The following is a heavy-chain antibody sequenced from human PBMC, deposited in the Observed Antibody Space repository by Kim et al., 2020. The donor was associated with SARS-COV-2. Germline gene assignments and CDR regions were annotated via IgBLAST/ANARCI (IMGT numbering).Heavy chain of an antibody. CDR2: ISSSGSTI. D-gene: IGHD6-6*01. CDR1: GFTFSDYY. V-gene: IGHV3-11*01. J-gene: IGHJ4*02. CDR3: ARVNWGYSSSYFGSCDY. Sequence: GGSLRLSCAASGFTFSDYYMSWIRQAPGKGLEWVSYISSSGSTIYYADSVKGRFTISRDNAKNSLYLQMNSLRAEDTAMYYCARVNWGYSSSYFGSCDYWGQGTLVTVSS.